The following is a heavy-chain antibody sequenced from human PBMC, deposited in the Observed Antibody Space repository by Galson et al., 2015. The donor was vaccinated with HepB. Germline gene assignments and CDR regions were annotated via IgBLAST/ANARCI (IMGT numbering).Heavy chain of an antibody. CDR1: GYTFTSYA. J-gene: IGHJ3*02. D-gene: IGHD3-9*01. CDR3: ARDLLGYDILTGYRAGPFDI. V-gene: IGHV7-4-1*02. CDR2: INTNTGNP. Sequence: SVKVSCKASGYTFTSYAMNWVRQAPGQGLEWMGWINTNTGNPTYAQGFTGRFVFSLDTSVSTAYLQISSLKAEDTAVYYCARDLLGYDILTGYRAGPFDIWGQGTMVTVSS.